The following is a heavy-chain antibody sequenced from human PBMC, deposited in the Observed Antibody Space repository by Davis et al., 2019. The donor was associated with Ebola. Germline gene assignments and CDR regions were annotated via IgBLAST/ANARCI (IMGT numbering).Heavy chain of an antibody. V-gene: IGHV1-18*01. D-gene: IGHD4-17*01. CDR3: ARGTVTTGYFDY. Sequence: ASVKVSCKASGYTFTTYGISWVRQAPGQGLEWMGWISAYYGTTNYAQSLQGRVTMTRDTSTSTAHMELRGLRSDDTAVYYCARGTVTTGYFDYWGQGTLVTVSS. J-gene: IGHJ4*02. CDR2: ISAYYGTT. CDR1: GYTFTTYG.